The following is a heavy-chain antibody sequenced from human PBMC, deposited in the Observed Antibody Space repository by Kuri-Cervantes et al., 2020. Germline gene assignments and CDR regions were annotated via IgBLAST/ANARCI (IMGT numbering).Heavy chain of an antibody. CDR1: EFTVSSSY. V-gene: IGHV3-53*04. CDR3: ARTNWNDGVSDY. D-gene: IGHD1-20*01. J-gene: IGHJ4*02. CDR2: IYSGGNT. Sequence: GESLKISCAASEFTVSSSYVSWVRQAPGKGLEWVSVIYSGGNTYYADSVKGRFTISRQNSKNTLYLQMNSLRAEDTAVYYCARTNWNDGVSDYWGQGTLVTVSS.